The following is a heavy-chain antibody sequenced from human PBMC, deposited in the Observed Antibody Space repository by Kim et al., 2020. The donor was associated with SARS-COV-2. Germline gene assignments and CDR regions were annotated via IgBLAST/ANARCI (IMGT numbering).Heavy chain of an antibody. D-gene: IGHD3-10*01. CDR1: GGSISSSSYY. V-gene: IGHV4-39*01. CDR2: IYYSGST. J-gene: IGHJ6*03. CDR3: ASLPRKVQGVMKYYYYMDV. Sequence: SETLSLTCTVSGGSISSSSYYWGCIRQPPGKGLEWIGSIYYSGSTYYNPSLKSRVTISVDTSKNQFSLKLSSVTAADTAVYYCASLPRKVQGVMKYYYYMDVWGKGTTVTVSS.